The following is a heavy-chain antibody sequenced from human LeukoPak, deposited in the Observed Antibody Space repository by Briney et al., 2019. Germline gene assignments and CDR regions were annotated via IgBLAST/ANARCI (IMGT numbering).Heavy chain of an antibody. CDR3: ARVQIMITFGGVIAKQFDY. Sequence: PSETLSLTCAVYGGSFSGYYWSWIRQPPGKGLEWIGEINHSGSTNYNPSLKSRVTISVDTSKNQFSLKLSSVTAADTAVYYCARVQIMITFGGVIAKQFDYWGQGTLVTVSS. V-gene: IGHV4-34*01. D-gene: IGHD3-16*02. CDR2: INHSGST. J-gene: IGHJ4*02. CDR1: GGSFSGYY.